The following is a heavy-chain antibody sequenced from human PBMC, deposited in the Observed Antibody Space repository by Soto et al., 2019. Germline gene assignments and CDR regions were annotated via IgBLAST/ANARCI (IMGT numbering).Heavy chain of an antibody. CDR2: ISSSSSTI. V-gene: IGHV3-48*02. J-gene: IGHJ4*02. CDR3: ATHLGYSGSYLYYFEY. Sequence: EVQLVESGGGLVQPGGSLRLSCAASGFTFSSYSMNWVRQAPGKGLEWVSYISSSSSTIYYADSVKGRFTISRDNAKNLLYLQMNSLRDEDTAVYYCATHLGYSGSYLYYFEYWGQGTLVTVSS. D-gene: IGHD1-26*01. CDR1: GFTFSSYS.